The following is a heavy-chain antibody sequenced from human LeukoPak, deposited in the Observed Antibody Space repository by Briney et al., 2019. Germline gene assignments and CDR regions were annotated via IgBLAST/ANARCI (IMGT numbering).Heavy chain of an antibody. J-gene: IGHJ4*02. CDR1: GFTFRSFW. Sequence: SGGSLRLSCVASGFTFRSFWMHWVRQAPGKGLVWVSRINSDGSSTRYADSVKGRFTISRDNAKNTLYLQMNSLRAEDTAVYYCARDYSSGLDYWGQGTLVTVSS. CDR2: INSDGSST. V-gene: IGHV3-74*01. D-gene: IGHD6-19*01. CDR3: ARDYSSGLDY.